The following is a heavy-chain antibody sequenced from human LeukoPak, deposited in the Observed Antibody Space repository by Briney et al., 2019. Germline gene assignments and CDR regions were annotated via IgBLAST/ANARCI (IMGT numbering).Heavy chain of an antibody. Sequence: VASVKVSFKASGGTFSSYAISWVRQAPGQGLEWMGRIIPILGIPNYAQKFQGRVTITADKSTTTAYMELSSLRSEDTAVYYCATEAIVVVTARDYWYFDLWGRGTLVTVSS. CDR3: ATEAIVVVTARDYWYFDL. V-gene: IGHV1-69*04. D-gene: IGHD2-21*02. CDR2: IIPILGIP. CDR1: GGTFSSYA. J-gene: IGHJ2*01.